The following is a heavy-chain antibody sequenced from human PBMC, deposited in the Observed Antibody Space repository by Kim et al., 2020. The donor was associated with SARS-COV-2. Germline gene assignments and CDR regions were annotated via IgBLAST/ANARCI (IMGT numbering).Heavy chain of an antibody. J-gene: IGHJ4*02. V-gene: IGHV3-74*01. Sequence: GGSLRLSCVASGLTFGDYWMNWVRQVPGRGLVWVSRINNDGSETDYADSVKGRFTISRDNAKNTLYLQMNSLRAEDMAIYYCARAGYYFGSGSLSFWGQGTLVTVSS. CDR3: ARAGYYFGSGSLSF. CDR2: INNDGSET. D-gene: IGHD3-10*01. CDR1: GLTFGDYW.